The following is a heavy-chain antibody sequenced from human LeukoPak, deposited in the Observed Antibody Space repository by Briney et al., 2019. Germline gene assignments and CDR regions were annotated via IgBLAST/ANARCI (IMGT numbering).Heavy chain of an antibody. CDR2: ISSSSSYI. CDR3: ARDSRLSRWRGTSDY. D-gene: IGHD3-16*01. V-gene: IGHV3-21*01. Sequence: GGSLRLSCATSGFTFSSYSMNWVRQAPGKGLEWVSCISSSSSYIYYTDSVKGRFTISRDNAKNSLTLQMNSLRAEDTAVYYCARDSRLSRWRGTSDYWGQGTLVTVSS. J-gene: IGHJ4*02. CDR1: GFTFSSYS.